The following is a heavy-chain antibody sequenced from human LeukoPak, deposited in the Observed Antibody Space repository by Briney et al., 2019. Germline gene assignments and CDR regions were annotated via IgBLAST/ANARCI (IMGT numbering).Heavy chain of an antibody. D-gene: IGHD2-21*02. CDR2: IYTSGST. Sequence: SQTLSLTCTVSGGSISSGSYYWSWIRQPAGKGLEWIGRIYTSGSTNYNPSLKSRVTISVDTSKNQFSLKLSSVTAADTAVYYCARESYCGGDCYSEDWGRGTLVTVSS. J-gene: IGHJ4*02. CDR1: GGSISSGSYY. V-gene: IGHV4-61*02. CDR3: ARESYCGGDCYSED.